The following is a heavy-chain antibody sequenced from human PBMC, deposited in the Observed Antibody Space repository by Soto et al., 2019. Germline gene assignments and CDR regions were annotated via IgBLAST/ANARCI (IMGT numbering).Heavy chain of an antibody. J-gene: IGHJ6*02. V-gene: IGHV1-8*01. CDR1: GYTFTGFD. CDR2: MNPNSGRT. Sequence: ASVKVSCKASGYTFTGFDINWVRQATGQGLEWVGGMNPNSGRTGYAQKFQGRVTMTRNTSISTAYMELSSLRSDDTAVYYCARTPWTSGGGRFYYYGMDVWGQGTTVTVSS. D-gene: IGHD1-26*01. CDR3: ARTPWTSGGGRFYYYGMDV.